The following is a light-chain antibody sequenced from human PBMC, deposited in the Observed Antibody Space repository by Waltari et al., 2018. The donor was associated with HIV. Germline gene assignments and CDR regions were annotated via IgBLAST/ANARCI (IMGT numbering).Light chain of an antibody. V-gene: IGKV2-30*02. J-gene: IGKJ2*01. CDR2: QVS. CDR1: HGLLHPDGNTY. CDR3: RQGTHWPPYT. Sequence: DVVLTQSPLSLPVTLGQPASISCTSSHGLLHPDGNTYLNWFQQRPGQSPRRLIYQVSNRDSGVPDRFSGSGSGTTFTLKISRVKAEDVAFYYCRQGTHWPPYTFGQGTKLEI.